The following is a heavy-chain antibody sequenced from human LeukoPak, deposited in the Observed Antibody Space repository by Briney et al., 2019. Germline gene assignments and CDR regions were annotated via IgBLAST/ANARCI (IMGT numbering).Heavy chain of an antibody. CDR3: ARGYSNDWTSRGGVDV. Sequence: PSETLSLTCTVSGGSISSGGYYWSWIRQHPGKGLEWIGYIYYSGTTYYNPSLKSRVTISVDTSKNQFSLKVNSVTAADTAVYYCARGYSNDWTSRGGVDVWGQGTTVTVSS. V-gene: IGHV4-31*03. D-gene: IGHD1-26*01. CDR2: IYYSGTT. J-gene: IGHJ6*02. CDR1: GGSISSGGYY.